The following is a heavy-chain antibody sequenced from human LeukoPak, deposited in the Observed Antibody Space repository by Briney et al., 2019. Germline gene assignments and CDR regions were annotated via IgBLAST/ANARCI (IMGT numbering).Heavy chain of an antibody. CDR2: IRTSGNT. CDR1: GGSISSGDYY. D-gene: IGHD1-26*01. Sequence: PSQTLSLTCTVSGGSISSGDYYWSWIRQPPGKGLEWIGRIRTSGNTNYNPSLKSRVTTSVDTSTNQFSLKMTSVTAADTAVYYCARGRVGATAPDYWGQGTLVTVSS. V-gene: IGHV4-61*02. J-gene: IGHJ4*02. CDR3: ARGRVGATAPDY.